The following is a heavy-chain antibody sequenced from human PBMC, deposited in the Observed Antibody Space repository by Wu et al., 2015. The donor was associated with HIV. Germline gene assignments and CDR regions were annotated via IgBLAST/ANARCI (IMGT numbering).Heavy chain of an antibody. CDR2: INPNSGAT. CDR3: AREKRFGD. J-gene: IGHJ4*02. CDR1: GYTFSDHY. V-gene: IGHV1-2*02. Sequence: QVQLMQSGAEVKKPGASVKVSCKASGYTFSDHYIHWVRQAPGQGLEWMGWINPNSGATNYAQKFQGRVTMTRDTSISTAYMELSRLRSDDTAMYYCAREKRFGDWGQGTLVTGLL. D-gene: IGHD3-10*01.